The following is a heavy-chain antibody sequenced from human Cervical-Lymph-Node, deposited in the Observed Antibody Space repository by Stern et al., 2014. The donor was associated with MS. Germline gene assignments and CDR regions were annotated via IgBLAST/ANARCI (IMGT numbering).Heavy chain of an antibody. V-gene: IGHV3-48*01. D-gene: IGHD6-25*01. CDR3: ARGLPNTGYDP. J-gene: IGHJ5*02. CDR2: ITSVATNI. CDR1: GFTFSSYP. Sequence: VQLVESGGGLVQPGGSLRLACAASGFTFSSYPMNWVRQAPGKGPEWLSYITSVATNIFYADSVKCLFSISRDNAKNSLFLQMNSLRADDTAVYYCARGLPNTGYDPWGQGTLVTVSS.